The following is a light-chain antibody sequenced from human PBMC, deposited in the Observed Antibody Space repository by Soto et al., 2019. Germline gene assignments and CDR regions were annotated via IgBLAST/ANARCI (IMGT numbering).Light chain of an antibody. J-gene: IGKJ1*01. CDR1: QTINNY. V-gene: IGKV1-39*01. CDR3: QQSSTARA. Sequence: DIQMTQSPSSLSASVGDRVTITCRASQTINNYLNWYQQKPGKAPKLLIYTASSLQSGVPSRFSGSRSRTDFTLTISSLQPEDFATYYCQQSSTARAFGQGTKVEI. CDR2: TAS.